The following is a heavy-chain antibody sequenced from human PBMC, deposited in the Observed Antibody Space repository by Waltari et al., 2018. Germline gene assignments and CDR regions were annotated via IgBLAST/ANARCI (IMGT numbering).Heavy chain of an antibody. J-gene: IGHJ6*02. D-gene: IGHD6-19*01. CDR1: GGTFSSYA. CDR2: IIPIFGTA. V-gene: IGHV1-69*01. CDR3: AETQYSSGWNYYYGMDV. Sequence: QVQLVQSGAEVKKPGSSVKVSCKPSGGTFSSYAISWVRQAPGLGLEWMGGIIPIFGTANYAQKFQGRVTITADESTSTAYMELSSLRSEDTAVYYCAETQYSSGWNYYYGMDVWGQGTTVTVSS.